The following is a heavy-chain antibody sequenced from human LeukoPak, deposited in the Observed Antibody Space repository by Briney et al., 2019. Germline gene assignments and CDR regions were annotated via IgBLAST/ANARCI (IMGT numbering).Heavy chain of an antibody. Sequence: ASVKVSCKASGGTFSSYAISWVRQAPGQGLEWMGGIIPMFGTANYAQKFQGRVTITADESTSTAYMELRSLRSDDTAVYYCARVEIVVVITKSSWFDPWGQGTLVTVSS. CDR3: ARVEIVVVITKSSWFDP. CDR1: GGTFSSYA. D-gene: IGHD3-22*01. V-gene: IGHV1-69*13. CDR2: IIPMFGTA. J-gene: IGHJ5*02.